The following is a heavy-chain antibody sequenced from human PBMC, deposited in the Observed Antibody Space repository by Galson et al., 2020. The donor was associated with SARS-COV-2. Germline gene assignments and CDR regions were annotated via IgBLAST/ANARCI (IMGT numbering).Heavy chain of an antibody. D-gene: IGHD4-17*01. CDR1: AASISSGPYA. V-gene: IGHV4-30-4*07. J-gene: IGHJ5*02. Sequence: SDTLSLTCAVSAASISSGPYAWSWIRPPPGKGLEWPGYIYYSGSTYYNPSLKSRVTISVDTSKNQFSLKLSSVTAADTAVYYCAGCLYYGWDSGRVDWFDPWGQGTLVTVSS. CDR3: AGCLYYGWDSGRVDWFDP. CDR2: IYYSGST.